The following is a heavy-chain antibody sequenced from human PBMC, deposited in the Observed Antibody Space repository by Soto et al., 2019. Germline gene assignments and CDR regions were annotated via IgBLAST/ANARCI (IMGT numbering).Heavy chain of an antibody. V-gene: IGHV3-53*02. CDR3: ARDGNGQRGSPH. CDR1: GFTVSNNF. CDR2: IYSGGSI. J-gene: IGHJ4*02. D-gene: IGHD3-16*01. Sequence: VEPVESGGGLSQAGGSLRLSCAVSGFTVSNNFMMWIRQAPGKGLEWVSLIYSGGSISYADSVKGRFTISRDGSMNMLYLQMNSLTAEDTAVYYCARDGNGQRGSPHWGQGTLVTVSS.